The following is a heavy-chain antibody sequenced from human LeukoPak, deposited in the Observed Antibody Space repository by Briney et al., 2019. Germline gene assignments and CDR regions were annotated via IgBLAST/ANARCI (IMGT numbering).Heavy chain of an antibody. CDR3: ARDRVDLTYYDFWSGYPSSAEYFQH. V-gene: IGHV3-53*01. CDR1: GFTVSSNY. J-gene: IGHJ1*01. D-gene: IGHD3-3*01. CDR2: IYSGGST. Sequence: GGSLRLSCAASGFTVSSNYMSWVRQAPGKGLEWVSIIYSGGSTYYADSVKGRFTISRDNSKNSLYLQMNSLRAEDTAVYYCARDRVDLTYYDFWSGYPSSAEYFQHWGQGTLVTVSS.